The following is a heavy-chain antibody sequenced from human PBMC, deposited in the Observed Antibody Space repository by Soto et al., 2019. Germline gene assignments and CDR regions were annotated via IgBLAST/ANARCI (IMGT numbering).Heavy chain of an antibody. Sequence: EVQLEESGGGLVQPGGSLRLSCAASGFTLGTYWMTWVRQAPGKGLEWVANIKQDESKKSYLDSVRGRFTISRDNARNSLYLQMNSLRVEDTGLYYCARDVSPGSSSLYLEAFEIWGQGTMVVVSS. J-gene: IGHJ3*02. CDR1: GFTLGTYW. D-gene: IGHD3-10*01. CDR2: IKQDESKK. V-gene: IGHV3-7*05. CDR3: ARDVSPGSSSLYLEAFEI.